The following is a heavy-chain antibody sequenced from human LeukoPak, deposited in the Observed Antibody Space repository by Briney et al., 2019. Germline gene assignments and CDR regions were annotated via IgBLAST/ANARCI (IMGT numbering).Heavy chain of an antibody. CDR3: AREGYYDILTGYKNWFDP. D-gene: IGHD3-9*01. CDR1: GGSISSYY. Sequence: PSETLSLTCTVSGGSISSYYWSWIRQPAGKGLEWIGRIYTSGSTNYNPSLKSRVTMSVDTSKNQFSLKLSSVTAADTAVYYCAREGYYDILTGYKNWFDPWAREPWSPSPQ. J-gene: IGHJ5*02. CDR2: IYTSGST. V-gene: IGHV4-4*07.